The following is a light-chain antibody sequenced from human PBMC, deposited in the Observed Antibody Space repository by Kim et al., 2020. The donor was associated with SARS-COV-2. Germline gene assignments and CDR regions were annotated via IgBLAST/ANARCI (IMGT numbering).Light chain of an antibody. CDR1: SGSIASNY. J-gene: IGLJ2*01. Sequence: KTVTISCTRSSGSIASNYVQWYQQRPGSSPTAVIYEDHQRPSGVPDRFSASIDISSNSASLTISGLKTEDEADYYCQSYDSSNPVIFGGGTKLTVL. V-gene: IGLV6-57*01. CDR2: EDH. CDR3: QSYDSSNPVI.